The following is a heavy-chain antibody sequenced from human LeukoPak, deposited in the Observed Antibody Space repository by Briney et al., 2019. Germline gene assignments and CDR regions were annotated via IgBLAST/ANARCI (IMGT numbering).Heavy chain of an antibody. Sequence: GGPLRFSCAASGFTFSSYSMNWVRQAPGKGLEWVSYISSSSSTIYYADSVEGRFTISRDNAKNSLYLQMNSLRAEDTAVYYCALLGGYYDSSGYYQHFDYWGQGTLVTVSS. J-gene: IGHJ4*02. V-gene: IGHV3-48*04. D-gene: IGHD3-22*01. CDR3: ALLGGYYDSSGYYQHFDY. CDR2: ISSSSSTI. CDR1: GFTFSSYS.